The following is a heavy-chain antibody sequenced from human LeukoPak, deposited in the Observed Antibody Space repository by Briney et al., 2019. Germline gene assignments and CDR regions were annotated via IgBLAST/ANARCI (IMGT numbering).Heavy chain of an antibody. CDR3: ARVNTAMGGYYFDY. CDR1: GFTFSSYE. CDR2: ISSSSSYI. D-gene: IGHD5-18*01. Sequence: NPGGSLRLSCAASGFTFSSYEMNWVRQAPGKGLEWVSYISSSSSYIYYADSVKGRFTISRDNAKNSLYLQMNSLRAEDTAVYYCARVNTAMGGYYFDYWGQGTLVTVSS. V-gene: IGHV3-21*05. J-gene: IGHJ4*02.